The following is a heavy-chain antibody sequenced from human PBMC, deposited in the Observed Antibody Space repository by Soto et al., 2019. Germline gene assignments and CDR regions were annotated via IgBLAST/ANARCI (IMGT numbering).Heavy chain of an antibody. Sequence: QVQLVQSGAEVKKPGDSLKVSSKASGDPFSNYDIKWVRQATGQGLEWMGWMDPNSGNTGSARKFQGRVTMTRNTSISTAYMELSSLRSEDTAVYYCARGRNGMDVWGQGTTVTVSS. J-gene: IGHJ6*02. V-gene: IGHV1-8*01. CDR1: GDPFSNYD. CDR3: ARGRNGMDV. CDR2: MDPNSGNT.